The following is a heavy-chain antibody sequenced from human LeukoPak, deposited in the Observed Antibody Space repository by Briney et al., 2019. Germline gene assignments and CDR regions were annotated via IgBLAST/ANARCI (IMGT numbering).Heavy chain of an antibody. D-gene: IGHD6-19*01. J-gene: IGHJ4*02. Sequence: ASVKVSCKASGYTFTSYYMHWVRQAPGQGLEWMGIINPSGGSTSYAQKFQGRVTMTRDTSTSTVYMELSSLRSEDTAVYYCARDDEALIAVAGVFDYWGQGTLVTVSS. CDR1: GYTFTSYY. CDR3: ARDDEALIAVAGVFDY. CDR2: INPSGGST. V-gene: IGHV1-46*01.